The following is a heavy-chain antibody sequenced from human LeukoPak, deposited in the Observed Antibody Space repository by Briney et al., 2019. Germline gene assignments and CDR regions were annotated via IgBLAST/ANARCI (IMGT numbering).Heavy chain of an antibody. CDR2: FDPEDGET. D-gene: IGHD1-7*01. CDR1: GYTLTKLS. J-gene: IGHJ4*02. CDR3: ATSHNWNYLY. V-gene: IGHV1-24*01. Sequence: ASVKVSCKVSGYTLTKLSMHWVRQAPGKGLEWMGGFDPEDGETIYAQKLQGRVTMTEDTSTDTAYLKLSSLRSEDAAVYYCATSHNWNYLYWGQGTLVTVSS.